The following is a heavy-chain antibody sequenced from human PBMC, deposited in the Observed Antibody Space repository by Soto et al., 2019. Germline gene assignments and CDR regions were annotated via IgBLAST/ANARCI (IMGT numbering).Heavy chain of an antibody. V-gene: IGHV1-18*01. J-gene: IGHJ6*02. CDR2: ISTYNGDT. D-gene: IGHD5-12*01. Sequence: QVQLVQSGAEVKKPGASVKVSCKASGYTFTRSGISWVRQAPGQGLEWMGWISTYNGDTNYAQTFQGRVTMTTDTSTSTVYMELRSLRSDDTVVYYCARVGVAPYYYYGMDVGGQGTPVTVSS. CDR3: ARVGVAPYYYYGMDV. CDR1: GYTFTRSG.